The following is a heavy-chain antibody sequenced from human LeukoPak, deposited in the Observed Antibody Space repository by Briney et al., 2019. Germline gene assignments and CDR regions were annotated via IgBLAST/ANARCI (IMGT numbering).Heavy chain of an antibody. Sequence: ASVKVSCKASGYTFSGYCMHWVRQAPGQGLEWMGWINPNSGGTNYAQKFQGRVTMTRDTSISTAYMELSRLRSDDTAVYYCARVPIARLEPNTRNYYYYYYMDVWGKGTSVTVSS. J-gene: IGHJ6*03. CDR1: GYTFSGYC. D-gene: IGHD1-1*01. CDR3: ARVPIARLEPNTRNYYYYYYMDV. V-gene: IGHV1-2*02. CDR2: INPNSGGT.